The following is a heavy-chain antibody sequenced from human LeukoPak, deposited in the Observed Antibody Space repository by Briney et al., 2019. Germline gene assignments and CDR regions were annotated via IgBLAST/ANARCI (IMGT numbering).Heavy chain of an antibody. CDR1: GYTFTDYS. Sequence: GASVKVSCKASGYTFTDYSMHWVRQAPGQGLEWMGWINPNSGGTNYAQKFQGRVTMTRDTSISTAYMELSSLRSEDTAVYYCASATRDAFDIWGQGTMVTVSS. CDR2: INPNSGGT. J-gene: IGHJ3*02. V-gene: IGHV1-2*02. CDR3: ASATRDAFDI.